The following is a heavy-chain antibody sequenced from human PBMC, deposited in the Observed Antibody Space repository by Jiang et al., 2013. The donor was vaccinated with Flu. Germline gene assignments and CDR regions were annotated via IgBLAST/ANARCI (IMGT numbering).Heavy chain of an antibody. CDR1: GYTFTSYY. D-gene: IGHD3-22*01. V-gene: IGHV1-46*01. J-gene: IGHJ6*04. CDR3: ARDLTEYDSSGYYFYYNGMDV. Sequence: QSGAEVKKPGASVKVSCKASGYTFTSYYMHWVRQAPGQGLEWMGIINPSGGSTSYAQKFQGRVTMTRDTSTSTVYMELSSLRSEDTAVYYCARDLTEYDSSGYYFYYNGMDVWGKGTTVTVSS. CDR2: INPSGGST.